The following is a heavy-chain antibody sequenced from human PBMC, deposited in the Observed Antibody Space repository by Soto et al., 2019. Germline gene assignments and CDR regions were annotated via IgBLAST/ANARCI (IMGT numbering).Heavy chain of an antibody. CDR2: IYHNENT. CDR1: GGSISGGTW. V-gene: IGHV4-4*02. Sequence: QVQLQESGPGLVKPSETLSLTCAVSGGSISGGTWWSWVRQPPGQGLEWIGQIYHNENTEYNPSLESRVNISADKSKTQFALRMSSVTAADTAVYYCARHGGFNLQYWGQGALVTVSS. D-gene: IGHD3-10*01. CDR3: ARHGGFNLQY. J-gene: IGHJ4*02.